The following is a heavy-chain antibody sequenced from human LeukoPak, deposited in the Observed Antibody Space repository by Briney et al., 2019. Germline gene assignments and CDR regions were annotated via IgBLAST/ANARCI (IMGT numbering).Heavy chain of an antibody. CDR2: ISGSGGST. V-gene: IGHV3-23*01. D-gene: IGHD6-19*01. CDR3: AKVLGWYDTFDY. CDR1: GFTFSSYG. J-gene: IGHJ4*02. Sequence: PGGSLRLSCAASGFTFSSYGMSRVRQAPGKGLDWVSAISGSGGSTYYADSVKGRFTISRDNSKNTLYLQMNSLRAEDTAVYYCAKVLGWYDTFDYWGQGTLVTVSS.